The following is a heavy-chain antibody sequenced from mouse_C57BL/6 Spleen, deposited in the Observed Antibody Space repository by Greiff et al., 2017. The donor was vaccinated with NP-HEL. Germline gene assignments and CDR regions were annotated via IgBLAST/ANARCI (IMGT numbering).Heavy chain of an antibody. CDR2: INPNNGGT. CDR1: GYTFTDYN. D-gene: IGHD1-1*02. CDR3: ARSAGIPFAY. V-gene: IGHV1-18*01. J-gene: IGHJ3*01. Sequence: VQLQQSGPELVKPGASVKIPCKASGYTFTDYNMDWVKQSHGKSLEWIGDINPNNGGTIYNQKFKGKATLTVDKSSSTAYMELRSLTSEDTAVYYCARSAGIPFAYWGQGTLVTVSA.